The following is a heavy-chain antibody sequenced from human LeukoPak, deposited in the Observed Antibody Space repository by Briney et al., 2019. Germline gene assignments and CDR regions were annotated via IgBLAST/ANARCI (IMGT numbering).Heavy chain of an antibody. J-gene: IGHJ6*03. CDR2: IYYSGRT. D-gene: IGHD3-16*02. CDR3: ASWGYDYVWGSYRRYYYYMDV. CDR1: GGSMSPYY. Sequence: SETLSLTCTVSGGSMSPYYWSWIRQPPGKGLEWIGYIYYSGRTNYNPSLKSRVTISVDTSKNQFSLKLSSVTAADTAVYYCASWGYDYVWGSYRRYYYYMDVWGKGTTVTISS. V-gene: IGHV4-59*01.